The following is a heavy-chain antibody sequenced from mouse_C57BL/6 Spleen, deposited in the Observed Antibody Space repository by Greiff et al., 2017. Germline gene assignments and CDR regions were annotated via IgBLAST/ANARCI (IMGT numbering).Heavy chain of an antibody. CDR1: GYTFTSYW. D-gene: IGHD2-4*01. CDR3: AISIYYDYETWFAY. J-gene: IGHJ3*01. CDR2: IHPSDSDT. V-gene: IGHV1-74*01. Sequence: VKLQQPGAELVKPGASVKVSCKASGYTFTSYWMHWVKQRPGQGLEWIGRIHPSDSDTNYNQKFKGKATLTVDKSSSTAYMQLSSLTSEDSAVYYCAISIYYDYETWFAYWGQGTLVTVSA.